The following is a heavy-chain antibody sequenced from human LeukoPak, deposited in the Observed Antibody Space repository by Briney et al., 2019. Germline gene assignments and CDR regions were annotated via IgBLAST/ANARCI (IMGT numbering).Heavy chain of an antibody. D-gene: IGHD3-22*01. J-gene: IGHJ4*02. CDR2: IIPIFGTA. CDR3: ARHDSSGYYSDSRFDY. Sequence: SGRVSCKASGGTFSSYAISWVRQAPGQGLEWMGGIIPIFGTAIYAQKFQGRVTITADESTSTAYMQLSSLRSEDTAVYYCARHDSSGYYSDSRFDYWGQGTLVTV. CDR1: GGTFSSYA. V-gene: IGHV1-69*01.